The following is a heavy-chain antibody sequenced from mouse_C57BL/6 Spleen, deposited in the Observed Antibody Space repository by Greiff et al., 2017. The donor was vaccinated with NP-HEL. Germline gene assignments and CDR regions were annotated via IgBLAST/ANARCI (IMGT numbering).Heavy chain of an antibody. CDR2: IDPSDSET. D-gene: IGHD2-12*01. CDR3: ARESYDDAMDY. CDR1: GYTFTSYW. V-gene: IGHV1-52*01. J-gene: IGHJ4*01. Sequence: QVQLQQPGAELVRPGSSVKLSCKASGYTFTSYWMHWVKQRPIQGLEWIGNIDPSDSETHYNQKFKDKATLTVDKSSSTAYMQLSSLTSEDSAVYYCARESYDDAMDYWGQGTSVTVSS.